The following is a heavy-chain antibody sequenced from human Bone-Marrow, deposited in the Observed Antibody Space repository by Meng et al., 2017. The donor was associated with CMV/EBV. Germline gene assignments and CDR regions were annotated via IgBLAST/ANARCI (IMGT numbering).Heavy chain of an antibody. CDR3: ARDAYCSSTSCRGDYYYGMDV. Sequence: ASVKVSCKGSGYNFTDYWIGWVRQAPGQGLEWMGWISAYNGNTNYAQKLQGRVTMTTDTSTSTAYMELRSLRSDDTAVYYCARDAYCSSTSCRGDYYYGMDVWGQGTTVTVSS. CDR1: GYNFTDYW. V-gene: IGHV1-18*04. D-gene: IGHD2-2*01. CDR2: ISAYNGNT. J-gene: IGHJ6*02.